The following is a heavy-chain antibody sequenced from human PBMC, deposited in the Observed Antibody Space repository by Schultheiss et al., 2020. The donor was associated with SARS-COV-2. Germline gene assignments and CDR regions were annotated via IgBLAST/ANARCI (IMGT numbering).Heavy chain of an antibody. V-gene: IGHV4-34*01. D-gene: IGHD5-18*01. CDR2: VYYSGST. J-gene: IGHJ3*02. CDR3: ARPTSGYSYGPRGADTFDI. CDR1: GGSFSGHY. Sequence: SETLSLTCAVYGGSFSGHYWTWIRQPPGKGLEWIAYVYYSGSTNYNPSLKSRVTISVDTSKNQFSLKLSSVTAADTAVYYCARPTSGYSYGPRGADTFDIWGQGTMVTVSS.